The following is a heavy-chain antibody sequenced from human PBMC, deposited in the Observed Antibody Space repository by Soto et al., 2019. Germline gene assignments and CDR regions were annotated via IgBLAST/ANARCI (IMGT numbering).Heavy chain of an antibody. CDR3: ARVPLDHAFDI. CDR2: ISSSSSYI. D-gene: IGHD1-1*01. Sequence: LRLSCAASGFTFSSYSMNWVRQAPGKGLEWVSSISSSSSYIYYADSVKGRFTISRDNAKNSLYLQMNSLRAEDTAVYYCARVPLDHAFDIWGQGTMVTVSS. J-gene: IGHJ3*02. CDR1: GFTFSSYS. V-gene: IGHV3-21*01.